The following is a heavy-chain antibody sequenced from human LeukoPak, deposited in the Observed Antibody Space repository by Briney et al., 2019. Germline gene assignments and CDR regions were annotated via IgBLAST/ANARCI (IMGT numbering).Heavy chain of an antibody. CDR3: ARRWFGELYTATFDY. CDR2: INHSGST. Sequence: PSETLSLTCAVYGGSFSGYYWSWIRQPPGKGLEWIGEINHSGSTNYNPSLKSRVTISVDTSKNQFSLKLSSVTAADTAVYYCARRWFGELYTATFDYWGQGALVTVSS. J-gene: IGHJ4*02. D-gene: IGHD3-10*01. V-gene: IGHV4-34*01. CDR1: GGSFSGYY.